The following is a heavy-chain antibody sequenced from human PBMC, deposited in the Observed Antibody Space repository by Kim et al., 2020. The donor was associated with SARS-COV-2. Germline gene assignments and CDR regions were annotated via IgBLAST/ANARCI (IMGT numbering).Heavy chain of an antibody. V-gene: IGHV1-18*01. D-gene: IGHD3-16*01. J-gene: IGHJ4*02. CDR3: ATSRERALFAFDY. Sequence: YAKNFQGRVTLTTDTPTSTVYMDLRSLRSDDTAVYYCATSRERALFAFDYWGQGTQVTVSS.